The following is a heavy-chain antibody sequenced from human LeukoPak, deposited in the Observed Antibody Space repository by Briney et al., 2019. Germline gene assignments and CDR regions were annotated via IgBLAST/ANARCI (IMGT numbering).Heavy chain of an antibody. Sequence: GGSLRLSCAGSGFTFSSFGMHWVQAPGKGLEWVAVISHDGSYEYYADSMKGRFTISRDTSKNTLYLQMNSLRAEDTAVYYCAKDGLWFGDLTYFDYWGQGVLVTVSS. CDR3: AKDGLWFGDLTYFDY. D-gene: IGHD3-10*01. CDR2: ISHDGSYE. V-gene: IGHV3-30*18. CDR1: GFTFSSFG. J-gene: IGHJ4*02.